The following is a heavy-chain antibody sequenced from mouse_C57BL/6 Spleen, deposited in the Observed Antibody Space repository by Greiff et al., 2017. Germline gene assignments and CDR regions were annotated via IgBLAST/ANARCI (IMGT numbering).Heavy chain of an antibody. Sequence: QVQLKQSGPELVKPGASVKISCKASGYAFSSSWMNWVKQRPGKGLEWIGRIYPGEGDTNYNGKFKGKATLTADKSSSTAYMQLSSLTSEDSAVYFCARSTPFDYWGQGTTLTVSS. CDR1: GYAFSSSW. CDR2: IYPGEGDT. D-gene: IGHD4-1*02. CDR3: ARSTPFDY. J-gene: IGHJ2*01. V-gene: IGHV1-82*01.